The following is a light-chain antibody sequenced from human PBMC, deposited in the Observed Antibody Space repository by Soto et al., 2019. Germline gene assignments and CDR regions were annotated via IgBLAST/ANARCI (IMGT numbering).Light chain of an antibody. CDR2: RAF. CDR1: ESVLSN. CDR3: QKFRNSPET. Sequence: EVVMTQSPATLSVSPGETVTLSGTASESVLSNVAWYQQKPGQAPRLLISRAFTRATGVPDRFSGSGSETEFNLTSSSLQAEDFAVYFCQKFRNSPETFGPGTKLDVK. V-gene: IGKV3-15*01. J-gene: IGKJ3*01.